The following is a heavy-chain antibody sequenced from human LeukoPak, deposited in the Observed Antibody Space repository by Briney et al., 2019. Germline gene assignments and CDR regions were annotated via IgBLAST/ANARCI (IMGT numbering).Heavy chain of an antibody. J-gene: IGHJ4*02. Sequence: GGSLRLFCAASGFTVRSYSMNWVRQAPGKGLEWVSSISSSSSYIYYADSVKGRFTISRDNAKNSLYLQMNSLRAEDTAVYYCARDPDDSLYFDYWGQGTLVTVSS. CDR2: ISSSSSYI. V-gene: IGHV3-21*01. CDR1: GFTVRSYS. CDR3: ARDPDDSLYFDY. D-gene: IGHD1-1*01.